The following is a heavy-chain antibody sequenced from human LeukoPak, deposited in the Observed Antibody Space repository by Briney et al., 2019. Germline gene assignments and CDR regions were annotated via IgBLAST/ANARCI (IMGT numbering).Heavy chain of an antibody. CDR3: ARDVVVVPAAMAYYYYMDV. V-gene: IGHV6-1*01. J-gene: IGHJ6*03. D-gene: IGHD2-2*01. CDR2: TYYRSKWYN. Sequence: SQTLSLTCAISGDSVSSNSAAWNWIRQSPSRGLEWLGRTYYRSKWYNDYAVSVKSRITINPDTSKNQFSLQLNSVTPGDTAVYYCARDVVVVPAAMAYYYYMDVWGKGTTVTVSS. CDR1: GDSVSSNSAA.